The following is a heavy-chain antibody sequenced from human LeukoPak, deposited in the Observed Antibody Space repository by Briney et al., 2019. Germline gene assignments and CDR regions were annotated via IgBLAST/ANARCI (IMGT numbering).Heavy chain of an antibody. V-gene: IGHV4-61*02. CDR2: IYTSGST. J-gene: IGHJ6*03. CDR3: ARVLDGQQLVRGLMDPHSYYYYMDV. CDR1: GGSISSGSYY. D-gene: IGHD6-13*01. Sequence: PSETLSLTCTVSGGSISSGSYYWSWIRQPAGKGLEWIGRIYTSGSTNYNPSLKSRVTISVDTSKNQFSLKLSSVTAADTAVYYCARVLDGQQLVRGLMDPHSYYYYMDVWGKGTTVTVSS.